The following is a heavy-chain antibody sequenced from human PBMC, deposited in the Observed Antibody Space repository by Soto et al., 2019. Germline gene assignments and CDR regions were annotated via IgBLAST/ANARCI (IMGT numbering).Heavy chain of an antibody. D-gene: IGHD3-16*01. CDR3: ARDAYLVDS. J-gene: IGHJ4*02. Sequence: EVQLVESGGGLVKPGGSLRLSCAASGFTFSDYSMTWVRQAPGKGLEWVSSISSTSIYIFYADSVKGRFTISRDNAKNSLYLQMTSLRAEDTVVYDCARDAYLVDSWGQGALVIVSS. CDR1: GFTFSDYS. CDR2: ISSTSIYI. V-gene: IGHV3-21*01.